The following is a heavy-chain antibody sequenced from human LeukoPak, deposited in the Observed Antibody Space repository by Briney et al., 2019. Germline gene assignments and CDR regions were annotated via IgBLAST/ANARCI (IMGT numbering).Heavy chain of an antibody. V-gene: IGHV3-66*01. CDR3: ARGPAGVLWFGELLGY. CDR2: IYSGGST. CDR1: GFTVSSNY. Sequence: GGSLRLSCAASGFTVSSNYMSWVRQAPGKGLEWVSVIYSGGSTYYADSVKGRFTISRDNSKNTLYLQMNSLRAEDPAVYYCARGPAGVLWFGELLGYWGQGTLVPVSS. D-gene: IGHD3-10*01. J-gene: IGHJ4*02.